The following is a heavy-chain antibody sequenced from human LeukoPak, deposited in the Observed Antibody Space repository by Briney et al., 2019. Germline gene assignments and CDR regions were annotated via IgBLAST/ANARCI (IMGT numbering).Heavy chain of an antibody. CDR3: AKVVRGVHLTGAFDI. CDR1: GFTFSSYA. D-gene: IGHD3-10*01. J-gene: IGHJ3*02. Sequence: PGGSLRLSCAASGFTFSSYAMSWVRQAPGKGLEWVSAISGSGGSTYYADSVKGRFTISRDNSKNTLYLQMNSLRAKDTAVYYCAKVVRGVHLTGAFDIWGQGTMVTVSS. CDR2: ISGSGGST. V-gene: IGHV3-23*01.